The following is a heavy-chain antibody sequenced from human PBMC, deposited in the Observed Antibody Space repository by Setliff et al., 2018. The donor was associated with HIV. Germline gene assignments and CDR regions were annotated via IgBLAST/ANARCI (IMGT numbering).Heavy chain of an antibody. V-gene: IGHV1-46*01. CDR3: ARFIVPHRFTGGPLDY. CDR1: GYSFTGYY. J-gene: IGHJ4*02. Sequence: ASVKVSCKASGYSFTGYYIHWVRQVPGQGLEWMGIIHPSAGTTTYAQKFQGRVTMTRDASARTLYMELNSLRSEDTAVYYCARFIVPHRFTGGPLDYWGQGTLVTVSS. D-gene: IGHD2-15*01. CDR2: IHPSAGTT.